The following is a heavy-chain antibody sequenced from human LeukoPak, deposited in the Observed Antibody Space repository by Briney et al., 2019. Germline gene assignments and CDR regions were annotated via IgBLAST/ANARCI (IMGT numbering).Heavy chain of an antibody. Sequence: KPSETLSLTCTVSGGSISSYYWSWIRQPPGKGLEWIGYVFYSGSTNYNPSLNSRVTISLDTSKTQFSLKLRSVTAADTAVYYCARSYDSTGYYGGIFDSWGQGTLVTVAS. CDR2: VFYSGST. V-gene: IGHV4-59*08. D-gene: IGHD3-22*01. CDR1: GGSISSYY. CDR3: ARSYDSTGYYGGIFDS. J-gene: IGHJ4*02.